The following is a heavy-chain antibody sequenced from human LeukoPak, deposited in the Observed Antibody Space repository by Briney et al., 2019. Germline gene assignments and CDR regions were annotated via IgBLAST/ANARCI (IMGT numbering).Heavy chain of an antibody. CDR1: GGSISSGDYY. CDR2: IYYSGST. V-gene: IGHV4-30-4*08. J-gene: IGHJ4*02. D-gene: IGHD1-20*01. Sequence: SQTLSLTCTVSGGSISSGDYYWSWIRQPPGKGLVWIGYIYYSGSTYYNPSLKSRVTISVDTSKNQFSLKLSSVTAADTAVYYCASGGNGITGSYRFDYWGQGTLVTVSS. CDR3: ASGGNGITGSYRFDY.